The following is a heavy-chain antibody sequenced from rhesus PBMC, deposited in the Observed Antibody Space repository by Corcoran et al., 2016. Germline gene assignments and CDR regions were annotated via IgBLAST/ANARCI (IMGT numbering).Heavy chain of an antibody. V-gene: IGHV4-169*01. J-gene: IGHJ4*01. D-gene: IGHD6-31*01. CDR2: IYGSGSST. Sequence: QLQLQESGPGLVKPSETLSVTCAVSGGSISSSYWSWIRQAPGKGLEWIGYIYGSGSSTNSNPSLKSRVTLSVDTSKNQLSLKLSSVTTADTAVYYCARGSSGWYYYFDYWGQGVLVTVSS. CDR1: GGSISSSY. CDR3: ARGSSGWYYYFDY.